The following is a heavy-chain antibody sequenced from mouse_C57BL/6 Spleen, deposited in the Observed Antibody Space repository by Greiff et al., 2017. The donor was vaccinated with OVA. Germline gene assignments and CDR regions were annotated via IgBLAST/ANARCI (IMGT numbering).Heavy chain of an antibody. CDR3: ARQRLSDAMDY. CDR2: IHPNSGST. Sequence: QVQLQQPGAELVKPGASVKLSCKASGYTFTSYWMHWVKQRPGQGLEWIGMIHPNSGSTNYNEKFKSKATLTVDKSSSTAYMQLSSLTSEDSAVYYCARQRLSDAMDYWGQGTSVTVSS. V-gene: IGHV1-64*01. CDR1: GYTFTSYW. D-gene: IGHD1-1*02. J-gene: IGHJ4*01.